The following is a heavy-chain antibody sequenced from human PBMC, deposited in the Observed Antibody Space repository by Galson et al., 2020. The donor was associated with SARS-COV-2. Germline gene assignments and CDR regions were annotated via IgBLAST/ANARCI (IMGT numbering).Heavy chain of an antibody. CDR3: AGADSSGYYYPSYYFDY. Sequence: SETLSLTCTVSGGSISSSSYYWGWHRQPPGQELEWHGNNYYSASTYYNSSLKSRVTISVDTSKNQFSLKLSSVTAADTAVYYCAGADSSGYYYPSYYFDYWGQGTLVTVSS. CDR2: NYYSAST. V-gene: IGHV4-39*01. J-gene: IGHJ4*02. CDR1: GGSISSSSYY. D-gene: IGHD3-22*01.